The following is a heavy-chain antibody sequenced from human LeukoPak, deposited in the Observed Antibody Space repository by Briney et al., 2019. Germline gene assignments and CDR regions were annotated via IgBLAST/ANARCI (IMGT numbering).Heavy chain of an antibody. Sequence: ASVKVSCKASGYTFTSYGISWVRQAPGQGLEWMGWISAYNGNTNYAQKLQGRVTMTTDTSTSTAYMELSSLRSEDTAVYYCARDLEPRDTQQPDYWGQGTLVTVSS. D-gene: IGHD1-1*01. CDR3: ARDLEPRDTQQPDY. CDR2: ISAYNGNT. V-gene: IGHV1-18*01. J-gene: IGHJ4*02. CDR1: GYTFTSYG.